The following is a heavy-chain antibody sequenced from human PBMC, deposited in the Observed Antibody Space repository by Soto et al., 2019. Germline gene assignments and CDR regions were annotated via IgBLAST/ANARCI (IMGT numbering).Heavy chain of an antibody. CDR1: GFIFSANY. V-gene: IGHV3-11*01. D-gene: IGHD6-25*01. CDR2: IGGTSNVI. J-gene: IGHJ4*02. CDR3: ARVGLSAADFDY. Sequence: PGGSLRLSCEAPGFIFSANYMTWIRQAPGKGLEWVSYIGGTSNVIYYADSVKGRFTISRDNAKNSLYLQMNSLRAEDTAVYYCARVGLSAADFDYWGQGAPVTVSS.